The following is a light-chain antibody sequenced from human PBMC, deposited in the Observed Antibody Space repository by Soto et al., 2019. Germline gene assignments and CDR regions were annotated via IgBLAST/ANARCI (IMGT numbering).Light chain of an antibody. Sequence: QSALTQPASVSGSPGQSITISCTGSSSDVGAYNFVSWYQHHPGKAPQLILYEVTTRPSGVSSRFSGSKSGNTASLTISGLQADDEANYYCSSYTSSNTPYVFGTGTKV. CDR1: SSDVGAYNF. V-gene: IGLV2-14*01. CDR2: EVT. J-gene: IGLJ1*01. CDR3: SSYTSSNTPYV.